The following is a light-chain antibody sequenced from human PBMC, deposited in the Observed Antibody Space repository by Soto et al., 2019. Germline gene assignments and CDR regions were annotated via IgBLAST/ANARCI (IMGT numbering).Light chain of an antibody. Sequence: QSALTQPPSASGSPGQSVTISCTGTSSDVGGYNYVSWYQQHPGKAPKLMIYEVSNRPSGVPDRFSGSTSGNTASMTVSGLQAEDEADYYCISYAGSNNVVFGGGTKLTVL. J-gene: IGLJ2*01. CDR3: ISYAGSNNVV. V-gene: IGLV2-8*01. CDR2: EVS. CDR1: SSDVGGYNY.